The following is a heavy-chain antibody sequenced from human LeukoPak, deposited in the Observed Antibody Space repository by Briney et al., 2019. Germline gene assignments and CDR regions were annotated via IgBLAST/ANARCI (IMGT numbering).Heavy chain of an antibody. CDR1: GGSVSSGSYY. V-gene: IGHV4-61*01. J-gene: IGHJ4*02. CDR3: ARLAGPFDY. CDR2: IYYSGST. Sequence: SETLSLTCTVSGGSVSSGSYYWSWIRQPPGKGLEWIGYIYYSGSTNYNPFLKSRVTISVDTSKNQFSLKLSSVTAADTAVYYCARLAGPFDYWGQGTLVTVSS. D-gene: IGHD6-19*01.